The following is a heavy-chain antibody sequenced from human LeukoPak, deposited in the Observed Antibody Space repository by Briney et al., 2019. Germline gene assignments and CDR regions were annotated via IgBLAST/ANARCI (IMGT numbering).Heavy chain of an antibody. CDR1: GGSISSGGYY. D-gene: IGHD4-11*01. J-gene: IGHJ6*02. CDR3: ARDHTETSSLNFRNYYYYGMDI. Sequence: SETLSLTCTVSGGSISSGGYYWSWIRQHPGKGLEWIGYIYYSGSTYYNPSLKSRVTISVDTSKNQISLKLSSVTAADTAIYYCARDHTETSSLNFRNYYYYGMDIWGQGTTVIVSS. CDR2: IYYSGST. V-gene: IGHV4-31*03.